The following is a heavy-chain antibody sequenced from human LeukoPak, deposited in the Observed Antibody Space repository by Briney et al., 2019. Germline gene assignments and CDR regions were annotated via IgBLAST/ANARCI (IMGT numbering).Heavy chain of an antibody. Sequence: SETLSLTCTVSGVSISSGSYSWSWIRQPAGRGLEWIGRMYASGSTNYNPALKSRVTISVDTSKNQFSLKQSSVTAADTAVYYCARESSSYYSGIDYWGQGTLVTVSS. V-gene: IGHV4-61*02. CDR2: MYASGST. CDR1: GVSISSGSYS. J-gene: IGHJ4*02. CDR3: ARESSSYYSGIDY. D-gene: IGHD3-22*01.